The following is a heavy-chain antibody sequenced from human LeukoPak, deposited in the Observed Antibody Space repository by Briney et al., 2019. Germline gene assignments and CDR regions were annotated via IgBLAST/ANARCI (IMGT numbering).Heavy chain of an antibody. Sequence: SETLSLTCTVSGGSISSYYWSWIRQPAGKGLEWIGRIYTSGSTNYNPSLKSRVTMSVDTSKNQFSLKLSSVTAADTAVYYCAREFLAPGNDFWSGYYTDAFDIWGQGTMVTVSS. D-gene: IGHD3-3*01. J-gene: IGHJ3*02. V-gene: IGHV4-4*07. CDR3: AREFLAPGNDFWSGYYTDAFDI. CDR2: IYTSGST. CDR1: GGSISSYY.